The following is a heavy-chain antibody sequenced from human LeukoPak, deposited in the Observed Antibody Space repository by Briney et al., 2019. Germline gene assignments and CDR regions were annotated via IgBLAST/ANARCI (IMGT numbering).Heavy chain of an antibody. CDR2: INPSGGST. D-gene: IGHD6-13*01. Sequence: ASVKVSCKASGGTFSSYAISWVRQAPGQGLEWMGIINPSGGSTSYAQKFQGRVTMTRDTSTSTVYMELSSLRSEDTAVYYCARGVSRIAAARTDYWGQGTLVTVSS. CDR1: GGTFSSYA. V-gene: IGHV1-46*01. CDR3: ARGVSRIAAARTDY. J-gene: IGHJ4*02.